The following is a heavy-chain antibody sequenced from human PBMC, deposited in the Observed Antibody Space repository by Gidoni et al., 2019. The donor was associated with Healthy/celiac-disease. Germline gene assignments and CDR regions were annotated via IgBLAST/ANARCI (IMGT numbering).Heavy chain of an antibody. Sequence: EVQLVESGGGLVQPGGSLILSCAASGFTFSSYAMHWIRQAPGKGLEYVSAISSNGGSTYYANSVKGRFTISRDNSKNKLYLQMGSLRAEDMAVYYCARDRPSSNYIFDYWGQGTLVTVSS. V-gene: IGHV3-64*01. J-gene: IGHJ4*02. CDR2: ISSNGGST. D-gene: IGHD4-4*01. CDR3: ARDRPSSNYIFDY. CDR1: GFTFSSYA.